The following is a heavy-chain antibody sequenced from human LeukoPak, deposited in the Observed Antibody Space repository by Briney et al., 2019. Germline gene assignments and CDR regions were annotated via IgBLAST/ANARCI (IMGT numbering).Heavy chain of an antibody. D-gene: IGHD1-14*01. V-gene: IGHV1-18*01. CDR2: ISAYNGNT. J-gene: IGHJ4*02. Sequence: VRXAXXXXLEWMGWISAYNGNTNYAQKLQGRVTMTTDTSTSTAYMELRSLRSDDTAVYYCARGTSPFDYWGQGTLVTVSS. CDR3: ARGTSPFDY.